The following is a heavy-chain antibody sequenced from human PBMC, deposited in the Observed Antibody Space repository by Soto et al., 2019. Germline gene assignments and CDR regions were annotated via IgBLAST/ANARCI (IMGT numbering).Heavy chain of an antibody. V-gene: IGHV3-48*03. D-gene: IGHD6-13*01. J-gene: IGHJ6*02. CDR1: GFTFISYE. CDR2: ISSSGSTI. CDR3: ARDQEAGSFFPYYYGMDV. Sequence: PGGSLRLSCATSGFTFISYEMNWGRQAPGKGLEWVSYISSSGSTIYYADSVKGRFTISRDNAKNSLYLQMDSLRAEDTAVYYCARDQEAGSFFPYYYGMDVWGQGTTVTVSS.